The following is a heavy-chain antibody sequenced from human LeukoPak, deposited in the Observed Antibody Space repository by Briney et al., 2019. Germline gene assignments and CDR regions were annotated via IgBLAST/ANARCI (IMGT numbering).Heavy chain of an antibody. D-gene: IGHD1-1*01. Sequence: ASVKVSCKASGYTFTGSFMHWVRQAPGQGLEWMGWINSNTGGTKFAPKFPGRVTMTRDTSSSTAYRELRRLRSDDAAVYYCASAYPVGDWGQGPQVTVSS. CDR3: ASAYPVGD. V-gene: IGHV1-2*02. CDR2: INSNTGGT. J-gene: IGHJ4*02. CDR1: GYTFTGSF.